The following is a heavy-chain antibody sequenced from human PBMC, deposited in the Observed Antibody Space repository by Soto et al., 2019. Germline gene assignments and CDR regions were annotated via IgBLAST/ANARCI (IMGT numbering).Heavy chain of an antibody. Sequence: GESLNISCKGSGYSFTSYWISWVRQMPGKGLEWMGRIDPSDSYTNYSPSFQGHVTISADKSISTAYLQWSSLKASDTAMYYCXRGSRPGIAVAGFLQAPWGQGTLVTVSS. CDR2: IDPSDSYT. D-gene: IGHD6-19*01. CDR3: XRGSRPGIAVAGFLQAP. CDR1: GYSFTSYW. V-gene: IGHV5-10-1*01. J-gene: IGHJ5*02.